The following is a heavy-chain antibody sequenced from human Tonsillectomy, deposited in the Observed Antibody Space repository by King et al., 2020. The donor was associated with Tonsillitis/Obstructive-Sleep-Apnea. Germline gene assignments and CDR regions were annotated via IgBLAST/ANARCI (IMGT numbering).Heavy chain of an antibody. Sequence: VQLVESGGGLVQPGGSLRLSCSVSGLTFSGYAMHWVRQAPGKGLEFVSAISSNGGNTYYAASVKGRFTISRDNSKNTLYLQMSSLRADDTAAYYCVKGSAYDLAPFFDYWGQGTLVTVSS. CDR1: GLTFSGYA. CDR2: ISSNGGNT. CDR3: VKGSAYDLAPFFDY. D-gene: IGHD5-12*01. J-gene: IGHJ4*02. V-gene: IGHV3-64D*06.